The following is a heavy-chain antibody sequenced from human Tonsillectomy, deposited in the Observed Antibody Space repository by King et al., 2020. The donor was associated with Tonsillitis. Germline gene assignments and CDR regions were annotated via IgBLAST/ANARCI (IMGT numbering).Heavy chain of an antibody. CDR1: GFTFRSYA. CDR2: ISYDGSNE. CDR3: AKAARGFSGSYSADS. V-gene: IGHV3-30*01. Sequence: VQLVESGGGVVQPGRSLRLSCAASGFTFRSYAMHWVRQAPGKGLEWVAVISYDGSNEYYADSVKGRFTISRDKSRNTLNLQRNSLRAEDTAVYFCAKAARGFSGSYSADSWGQGTLVTVSS. J-gene: IGHJ4*02. D-gene: IGHD1-26*01.